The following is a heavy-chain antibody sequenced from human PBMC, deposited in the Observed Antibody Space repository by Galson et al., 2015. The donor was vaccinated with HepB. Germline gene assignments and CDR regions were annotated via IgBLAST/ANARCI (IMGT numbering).Heavy chain of an antibody. V-gene: IGHV3-23*01. CDR2: ISGSGDES. CDR1: GLTLRHYA. CDR3: ATSPNDYRDY. J-gene: IGHJ4*02. Sequence: SLRLSCAASGLTLRHYAMTWVRQAPGKGLEWVSTISGSGDESYYVDSVKGRFTVSRDNSKDTLYLQMNSLTAEDTAVYYCATSPNDYRDYWGQGALVTASS.